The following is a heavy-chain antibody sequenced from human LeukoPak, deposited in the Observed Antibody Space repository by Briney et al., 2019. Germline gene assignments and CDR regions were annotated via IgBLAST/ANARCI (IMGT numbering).Heavy chain of an antibody. V-gene: IGHV3-74*01. CDR1: GFTFSSYW. CDR2: INGDGTTT. D-gene: IGHD1-7*01. J-gene: IGHJ4*02. Sequence: GGSLRLSCAASGFTFSSYWMHWVRQAPGKGLVWVSRINGDGTTTRYADSVKGRCTISRDNAKNTLYLQMNSLRAEDTAVYYCARDNNWNYSDYWGQGTLVTVSS. CDR3: ARDNNWNYSDY.